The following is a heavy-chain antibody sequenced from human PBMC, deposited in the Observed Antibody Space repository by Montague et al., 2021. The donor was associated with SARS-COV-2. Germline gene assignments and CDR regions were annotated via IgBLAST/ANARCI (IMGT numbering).Heavy chain of an antibody. CDR1: GGSISPYY. CDR3: ARWGEYQDSPYYYYAMDV. D-gene: IGHD6-6*01. Sequence: SETLSLTCTVSGGSISPYYWSWIRQSPGKGLECIGYTSYSGSTDYNSSLKSRVTISIDTSKNQFSLKLSSVTAADTAVYYCARWGEYQDSPYYYYAMDVWGQGTTVTVSS. V-gene: IGHV4-59*12. CDR2: TSYSGST. J-gene: IGHJ6*02.